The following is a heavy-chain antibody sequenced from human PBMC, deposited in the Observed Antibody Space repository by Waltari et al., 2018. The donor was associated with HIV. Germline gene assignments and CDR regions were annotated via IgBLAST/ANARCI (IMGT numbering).Heavy chain of an antibody. V-gene: IGHV1-2*02. Sequence: QVQLLQSGAEVKKPGASVKVSCKASGYTFTAHYIHWVRQAPGQGLEWMGWVYPNTGDTNYAQKFQGRVTMTRDASIRTVSMELSRLRSDDTTVYYCARQMTFYDAFDIWGQGTVVTVSA. CDR1: GYTFTAHY. CDR2: VYPNTGDT. J-gene: IGHJ3*02. CDR3: ARQMTFYDAFDI.